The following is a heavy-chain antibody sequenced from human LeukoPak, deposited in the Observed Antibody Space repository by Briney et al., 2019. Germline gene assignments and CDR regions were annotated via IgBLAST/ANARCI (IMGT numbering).Heavy chain of an antibody. V-gene: IGHV3-48*03. Sequence: GGSLRLSCAASGFTFSSYEMNWVRQAPGKGREWVSFIFSSGSIIYFADSVKGRFTISRDNAKNSLYLQMNSLRAEDTAVYYCAAYASLDYLGQGTLLTVSS. CDR2: IFSSGSII. J-gene: IGHJ4*02. D-gene: IGHD4-17*01. CDR3: AAYASLDY. CDR1: GFTFSSYE.